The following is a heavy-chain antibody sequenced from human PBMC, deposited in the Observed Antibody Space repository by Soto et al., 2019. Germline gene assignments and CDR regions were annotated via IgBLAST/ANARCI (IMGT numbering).Heavy chain of an antibody. Sequence: GGSLRLSCAASGFPFSSYAMSWVRQAPGKGLKWVSAISGSGVSTYYADSVKGRFTISREISKNTLYLQMNSLRAEDTAVYYCAKGSGWWVYDAFDIWGQGTMVTVSS. CDR3: AKGSGWWVYDAFDI. V-gene: IGHV3-23*01. D-gene: IGHD6-19*01. CDR1: GFPFSSYA. CDR2: ISGSGVST. J-gene: IGHJ3*02.